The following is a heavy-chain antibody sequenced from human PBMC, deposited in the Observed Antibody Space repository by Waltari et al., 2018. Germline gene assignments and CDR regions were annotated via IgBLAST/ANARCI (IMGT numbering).Heavy chain of an antibody. CDR2: ISSKSTYI. Sequence: QLVESGGGLVKPGSSLRLSCAASGFRFSDYHMHWLRRAPGKGLEWVSSISSKSTYIYYADSVRGRFSISRDNAENSLFLQMNNLRGEDTAVYYCARDTIFYGSGSYDPWGQGTRVTVSS. V-gene: IGHV3-21*01. D-gene: IGHD3-10*01. CDR1: GFRFSDYH. CDR3: ARDTIFYGSGSYDP. J-gene: IGHJ5*02.